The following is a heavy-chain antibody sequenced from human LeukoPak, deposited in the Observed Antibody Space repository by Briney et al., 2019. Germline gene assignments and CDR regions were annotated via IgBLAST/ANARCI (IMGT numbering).Heavy chain of an antibody. CDR1: GGTFSSYT. J-gene: IGHJ4*02. V-gene: IGHV1-69*02. Sequence: ASVKVSCKASGGTFSSYTISWVRQAPGQGLEWMGRIIPILGIANYAQKFQGRVTITADKSTSTAYMELSILRSEDTAVYYCVLVGDERYYFDYWGQGTLVTVSS. CDR3: VLVGDERYYFDY. D-gene: IGHD3-10*01. CDR2: IIPILGIA.